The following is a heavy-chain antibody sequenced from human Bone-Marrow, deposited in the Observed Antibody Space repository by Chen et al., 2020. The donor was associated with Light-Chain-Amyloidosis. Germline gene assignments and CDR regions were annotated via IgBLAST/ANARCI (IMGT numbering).Heavy chain of an antibody. J-gene: IGHJ4*02. CDR1: GYTFPNYW. D-gene: IGHD5-12*01. V-gene: IGHV5-51*01. CDR2: IYPDDSGA. CDR3: ARRRDGYNFDY. Sequence: EVQLEQSGPEVKKPGESLKISCKGSGYTFPNYWIGWVRQMPGKGLEWMGVIYPDDSGASYSPSFGGQVTISADESITTADLQSRSLKASDTAMYYCARRRDGYNFDYWGQGTLVTVSS.